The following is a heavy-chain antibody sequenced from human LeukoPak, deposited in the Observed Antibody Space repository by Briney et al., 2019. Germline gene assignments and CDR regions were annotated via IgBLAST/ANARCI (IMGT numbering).Heavy chain of an antibody. V-gene: IGHV4-39*07. Sequence: ETLSLTCAVYGGSFSSYYWGWIRQPPGKGLEWIGSIYYSGSTYYNPSLKSRVTISVDTSKNQFSLKLSSVTAADTAVYYCARGSYLFDPWGQGTLVTVSS. CDR2: IYYSGST. CDR1: GGSFSSYY. D-gene: IGHD1-26*01. CDR3: ARGSYLFDP. J-gene: IGHJ5*02.